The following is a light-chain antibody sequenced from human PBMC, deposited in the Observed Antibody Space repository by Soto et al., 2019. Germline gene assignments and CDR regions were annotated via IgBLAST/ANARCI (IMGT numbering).Light chain of an antibody. Sequence: EVVLTQSPATLSVSPGERATLSCRASQSVNSGLAWYQQKPGQAPRLLIYGASIRATDIPARFSGSGSGKAFTLTVSSLQSEDFAVYSCQQYSSWPLTFGGGTKVESK. CDR1: QSVNSG. CDR3: QQYSSWPLT. V-gene: IGKV3-15*01. J-gene: IGKJ4*01. CDR2: GAS.